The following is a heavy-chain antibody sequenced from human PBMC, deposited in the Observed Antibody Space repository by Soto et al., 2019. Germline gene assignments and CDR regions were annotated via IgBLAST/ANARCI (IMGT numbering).Heavy chain of an antibody. CDR3: FSSYFHDSSGYYSSPRAEYFQH. J-gene: IGHJ1*01. D-gene: IGHD3-22*01. CDR2: IKSKTDGGTT. V-gene: IGHV3-15*07. CDR1: GFTFSNAW. Sequence: EVQLVESGGGLVKPGGSLRLSCAASGFTFSNAWMNWVRQAPGKGLEWVGRIKSKTDGGTTDYAAPVKGRFTISKDDSKNTLYLQMNSLKTEDTAVYYCFSSYFHDSSGYYSSPRAEYFQHWGQGTLVTVSS.